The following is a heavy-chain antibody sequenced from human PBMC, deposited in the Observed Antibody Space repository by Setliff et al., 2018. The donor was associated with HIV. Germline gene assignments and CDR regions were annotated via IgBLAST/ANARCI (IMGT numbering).Heavy chain of an antibody. CDR2: IYYRGDT. Sequence: SETLSLTCTVSGGSITSDSFYWGWIRQPPGKGLEWIGSIYYRGDTYYNPSLKSRVTTSVDTIKNQFFLKLSSLTAADTAVYYCARQPTFDSSGSLSYWGQGILVT. J-gene: IGHJ4*02. V-gene: IGHV4-39*01. CDR3: ARQPTFDSSGSLSY. D-gene: IGHD3-22*01. CDR1: GGSITSDSFY.